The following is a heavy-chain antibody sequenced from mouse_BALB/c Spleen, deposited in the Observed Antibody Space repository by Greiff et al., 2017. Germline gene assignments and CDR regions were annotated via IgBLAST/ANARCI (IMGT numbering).Heavy chain of an antibody. CDR3: NARLGLLAWFAY. CDR2: IDPENGDT. V-gene: IGHV14-4*02. J-gene: IGHJ3*01. CDR1: GFNIKDYY. Sequence: EVQLQQSGAELVRSGASVKLSCTASGFNIKDYYMHWVKQRPEQGLEWIGWIDPENGDTEYAPKFQGKATMTADTSSNTAYLQLSSLTSEDTAVYYCNARLGLLAWFAYWGQGTLVTVSA. D-gene: IGHD3-1*01.